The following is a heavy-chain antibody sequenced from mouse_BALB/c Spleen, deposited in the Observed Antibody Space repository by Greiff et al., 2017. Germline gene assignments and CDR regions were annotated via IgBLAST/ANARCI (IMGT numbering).Heavy chain of an antibody. J-gene: IGHJ4*01. CDR3: AREYDYERAMDY. CDR1: GFTFSDYY. CDR2: ISDGGSYT. Sequence: EVQRVESGGGLVKPGGPLKLSCAASGFTFSDYYMYWVRQTPEKRLEWVATISDGGSYTYYPDSVKGRFTISRDNAKNNLYLQMSSLKSEDTAMYYCAREYDYERAMDYWGQGTSVTVSS. D-gene: IGHD2-4*01. V-gene: IGHV5-4*02.